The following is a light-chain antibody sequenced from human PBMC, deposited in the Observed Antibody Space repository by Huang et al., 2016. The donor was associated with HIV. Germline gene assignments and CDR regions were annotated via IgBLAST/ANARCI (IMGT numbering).Light chain of an antibody. V-gene: IGKV1-5*03. CDR1: HRISSW. CDR2: KAS. J-gene: IGKJ1*01. Sequence: DIQMTQSPSTLSAFVGDRVTITCRTSHRISSWVAWYQQKPGKAPNLLISKASNLESGVPSRFSGNGSWTEFTLTISGLQPDDLATYYCQQQWTFGQGTKVEI. CDR3: QQQWT.